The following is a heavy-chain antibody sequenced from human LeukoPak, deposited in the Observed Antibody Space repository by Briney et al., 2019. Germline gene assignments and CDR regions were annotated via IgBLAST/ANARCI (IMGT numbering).Heavy chain of an antibody. J-gene: IGHJ5*02. D-gene: IGHD3-10*01. V-gene: IGHV4-34*01. CDR1: GGSFSGYY. Sequence: PSETLSLTCGVDGGSFSGYYWNWIRQPPGKGLEWIGEINHSGSTNYNPSLKSRVTISVDTSKNQFSLKLSSVTAADTAVYYCARPHHSYYYGSGSYGGRSDWFDPWGQGTLVTVSS. CDR2: INHSGST. CDR3: ARPHHSYYYGSGSYGGRSDWFDP.